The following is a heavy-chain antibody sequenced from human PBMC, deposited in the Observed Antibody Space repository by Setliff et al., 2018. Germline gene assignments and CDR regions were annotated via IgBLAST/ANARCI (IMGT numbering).Heavy chain of an antibody. Sequence: SETLSLTCSVSGDSISSYFWTWIRQPAGKGLEWIGQIYTSWSTNYNPSLKSRVSMSLDTSKNQFSLKLSSVTAADTAVYYCVRDAGDGYGVDAYAGGGFDIWGQGTMVTVSS. D-gene: IGHD4-17*01. CDR1: GDSISSYF. CDR2: IYTSWST. J-gene: IGHJ3*02. V-gene: IGHV4-4*07. CDR3: VRDAGDGYGVDAYAGGGFDI.